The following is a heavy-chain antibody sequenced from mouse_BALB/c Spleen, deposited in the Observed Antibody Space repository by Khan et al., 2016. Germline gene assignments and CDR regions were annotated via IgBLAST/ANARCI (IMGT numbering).Heavy chain of an antibody. V-gene: IGHV1-87*01. D-gene: IGHD2-4*01. CDR3: ARRCMIKTYAMDY. CDR1: GYTFTSYW. CDR2: IYPGDGDT. J-gene: IGHJ4*01. Sequence: QVQLQQSGAELARPGASVKLSCKASGYTFTSYWMQWVKQRPGQGLEWIGAIYPGDGDTRYTQKFKGKATLTADKSSSTAYMQLSSLASEDSAVYYCARRCMIKTYAMDYWGQGTSVTVSS.